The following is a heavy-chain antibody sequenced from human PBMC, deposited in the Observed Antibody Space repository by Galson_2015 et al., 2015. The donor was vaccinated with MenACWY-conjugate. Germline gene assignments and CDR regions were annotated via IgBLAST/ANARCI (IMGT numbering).Heavy chain of an antibody. CDR1: GITVTSHY. CDR2: IYNDGTT. D-gene: IGHD5-12*01. J-gene: IGHJ4*02. CDR3: ARDRSLGWLYY. V-gene: IGHV3-53*01. Sequence: SLRLSCAGSGITVTSHYMSWVRQAPGKGLEWVSIIYNDGTTYYADSVKGRFTISRDNSKNMFYLQMDSLRAEDTAVYYCARDRSLGWLYYWGQGALVIVSS.